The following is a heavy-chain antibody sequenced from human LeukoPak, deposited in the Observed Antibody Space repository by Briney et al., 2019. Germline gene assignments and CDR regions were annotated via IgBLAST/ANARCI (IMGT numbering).Heavy chain of an antibody. CDR2: ISYDGSNK. Sequence: GRSLRLSCAASGFTFSSYAMHWVRQAPGKGLEWVAVISYDGSNKYYADSVKGRFTISRDNSKNTLYLQMNSLRAEDTAVYYCALIDYWGQGTLVTDSS. CDR1: GFTFSSYA. V-gene: IGHV3-30*04. CDR3: ALIDY. J-gene: IGHJ4*02.